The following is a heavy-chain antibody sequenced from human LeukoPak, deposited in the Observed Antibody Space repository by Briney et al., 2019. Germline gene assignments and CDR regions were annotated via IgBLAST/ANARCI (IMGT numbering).Heavy chain of an antibody. Sequence: GGSLRLSCAASGFTVSSNYMSWVRQAPGKGLEWVPVIYSGGSTYYADSVRSRFTISRDNSKNTLYLQMNSLGAEDTAVYYCARVSYYDSSGYYFLSYVDYWGQGTLVTVSS. CDR1: GFTVSSNY. CDR2: IYSGGST. CDR3: ARVSYYDSSGYYFLSYVDY. V-gene: IGHV3-53*01. D-gene: IGHD3-22*01. J-gene: IGHJ4*02.